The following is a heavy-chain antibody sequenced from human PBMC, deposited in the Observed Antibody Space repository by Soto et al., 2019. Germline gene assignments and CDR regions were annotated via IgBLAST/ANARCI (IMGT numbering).Heavy chain of an antibody. CDR2: IIPILGIA. J-gene: IGHJ4*02. D-gene: IGHD5-12*01. CDR1: GGTFSSYT. Sequence: QVQLVQSGAEVQKPGSSVKVSCKASGGTFSSYTISWVRQAPGQGLEWMGRIIPILGIANYAQKFQGRVTITADKSTSTASMELRSLRSEDTAVYYCARAKYSGHDYWFFDSWGQGTLVTVSS. V-gene: IGHV1-69*02. CDR3: ARAKYSGHDYWFFDS.